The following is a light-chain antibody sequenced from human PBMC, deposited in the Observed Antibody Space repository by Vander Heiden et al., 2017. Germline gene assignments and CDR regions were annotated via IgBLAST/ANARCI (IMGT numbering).Light chain of an antibody. V-gene: IGLV3-1*01. CDR2: QDN. Sequence: SYSLTQSLSVSVSPGQTASISCSGDKLGDKYACWYQQKPGQSPGLGIYQDNKRPSGIPERFSGSNSGNTATLTISGTQAVDEADYYSQAWDSSTVVFGGGTKLTVL. CDR3: QAWDSSTVV. J-gene: IGLJ2*01. CDR1: KLGDKY.